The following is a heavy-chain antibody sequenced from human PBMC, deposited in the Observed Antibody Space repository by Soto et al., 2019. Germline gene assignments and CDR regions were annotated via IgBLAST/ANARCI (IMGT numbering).Heavy chain of an antibody. CDR2: ISAYNGNT. CDR1: GYTFTIYG. CDR3: ARGPLGDTAMVDWEVFAP. D-gene: IGHD5-18*01. Sequence: ASVKVSCKASGYTFTIYGISWVLQAPGQGLEWMGWISAYNGNTNYAQKLQGRVTMTTDTSTSTAYMELRSLRSDDTAVYYCARGPLGDTAMVDWEVFAPWGQGTPVTVSS. J-gene: IGHJ5*02. V-gene: IGHV1-18*01.